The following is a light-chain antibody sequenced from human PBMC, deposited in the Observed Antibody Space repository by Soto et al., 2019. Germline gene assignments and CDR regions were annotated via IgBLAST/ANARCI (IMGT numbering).Light chain of an antibody. Sequence: QSALTQPPSASGSPGQSVTISCTGTSSDVGGYNYVSWYRQHPGKAPKLMIYEVSKRPSGVPDRFSGSKSGNTASLTVSGLQADDEADYYCSSYAGSRGWVFGGGTKLTVL. CDR1: SSDVGGYNY. V-gene: IGLV2-8*01. CDR2: EVS. J-gene: IGLJ3*02. CDR3: SSYAGSRGWV.